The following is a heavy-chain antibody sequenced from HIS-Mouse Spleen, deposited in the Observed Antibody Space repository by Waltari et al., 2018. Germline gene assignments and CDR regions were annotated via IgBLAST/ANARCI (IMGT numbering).Heavy chain of an antibody. CDR3: ARSPYYDFWSGYSDNWFDP. V-gene: IGHV4-31*03. D-gene: IGHD3-3*01. Sequence: QVQLQESGPGLVKPSQTLSLTCTVSGGSISSGGYYWSWIRQHPGKGLGWIGYIYYRGSTYDNPSRKSRVTISVDTSKNQFSLKLSSVTAADTAVYYCARSPYYDFWSGYSDNWFDPWGQGTLVTVSS. CDR2: IYYRGST. J-gene: IGHJ5*02. CDR1: GGSISSGGYY.